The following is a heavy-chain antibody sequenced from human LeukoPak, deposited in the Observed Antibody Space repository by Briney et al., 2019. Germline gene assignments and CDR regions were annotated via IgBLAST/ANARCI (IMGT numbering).Heavy chain of an antibody. CDR1: GGSISSSSYY. Sequence: SETLSLTCSVSGGSISSSSYYWGWVRQPPGKGLEWIGSIYYRGSTNSNPSLKSRVTISVDTSKNQFSLKLSSVSAADTAVYYCARHQQYGSSWSLSDHWGQGTLVTVSS. CDR3: ARHQQYGSSWSLSDH. J-gene: IGHJ4*02. D-gene: IGHD6-13*01. CDR2: IYYRGST. V-gene: IGHV4-39*01.